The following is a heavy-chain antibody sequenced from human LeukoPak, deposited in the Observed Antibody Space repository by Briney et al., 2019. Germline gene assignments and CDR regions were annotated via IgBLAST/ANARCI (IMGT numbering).Heavy chain of an antibody. J-gene: IGHJ4*02. D-gene: IGHD6-19*01. CDR3: AKQYSGGWYYFDC. CDR2: IYHSGST. V-gene: IGHV4-4*02. Sequence: SETLSLTCAVSGGSISSSNWWSWVRQPPGKGLEWIGEIYHSGSTNYNPSLKSRVTISVDKSKNQFSLKLSSVTAADTAVYYCAKQYSGGWYYFDCWGQGTLVTVSS. CDR1: GGSISSSNW.